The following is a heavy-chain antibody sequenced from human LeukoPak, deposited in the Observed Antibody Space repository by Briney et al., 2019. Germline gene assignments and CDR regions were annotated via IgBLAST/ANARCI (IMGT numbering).Heavy chain of an antibody. CDR2: IREDGGHT. V-gene: IGHV3-7*01. D-gene: IGHD4-23*01. CDR1: GFTFTNHG. CDR3: ARDGRGGHNDF. J-gene: IGHJ4*02. Sequence: GGSLRLSCVPSGFTFTNHGMSSVRQAPGKGLEWVANIREDGGHTNYVDSVKGRFTISRDNAKNSLFLQMDGLRVDDTAVYFCARDGRGGHNDFWGQGTLITVSS.